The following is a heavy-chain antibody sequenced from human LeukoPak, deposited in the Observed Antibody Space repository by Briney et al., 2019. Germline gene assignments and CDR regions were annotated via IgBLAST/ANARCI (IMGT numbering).Heavy chain of an antibody. CDR3: ARVQPPPELLYRGPEEYYYYYYGMDV. J-gene: IGHJ6*02. V-gene: IGHV3-33*01. Sequence: PGRSLRLSCAASGFTFSSYGMHWVRQAPGKGLEWVAVIWYDGSNKYYADSVKGRFTISRDNSKNTLYLQMNSLRAEDTAVYYCARVQPPPELLYRGPEEYYYYYYGMDVWGQGTTVTVSS. CDR1: GFTFSSYG. D-gene: IGHD2-2*02. CDR2: IWYDGSNK.